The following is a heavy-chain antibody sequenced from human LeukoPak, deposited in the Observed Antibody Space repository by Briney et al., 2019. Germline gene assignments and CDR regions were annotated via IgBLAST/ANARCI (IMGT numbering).Heavy chain of an antibody. CDR2: INSDGSST. CDR3: ARGGQWQTEAFFDY. CDR1: GYTFSSYW. V-gene: IGHV3-74*01. D-gene: IGHD6-19*01. Sequence: GGSLRLSCAASGYTFSSYWMHWVRQAPGKGLVRVSRINSDGSSTSYADSVKGRFTISRDNAKNTLYLQMNSLRAEDTAVYYCARGGQWQTEAFFDYWGQGTLVTVSS. J-gene: IGHJ4*02.